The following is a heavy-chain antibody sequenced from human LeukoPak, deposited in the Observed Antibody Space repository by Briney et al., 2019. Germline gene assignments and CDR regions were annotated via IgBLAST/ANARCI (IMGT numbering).Heavy chain of an antibody. V-gene: IGHV1-8*01. J-gene: IGHJ4*02. Sequence: GSVKVSCKASGYTFTSYDINWVRQATGQGLEWMGWMNPNSGNTGYAQKFQGRVTMTRDTSTSTVYMELSSLRSEDTAVYYCAREYIVVVPAANDYWGQGTLVTVSS. CDR3: AREYIVVVPAANDY. D-gene: IGHD2-2*01. CDR2: MNPNSGNT. CDR1: GYTFTSYD.